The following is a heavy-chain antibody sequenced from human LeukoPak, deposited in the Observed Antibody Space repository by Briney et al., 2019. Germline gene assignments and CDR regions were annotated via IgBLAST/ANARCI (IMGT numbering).Heavy chain of an antibody. J-gene: IGHJ6*04. CDR1: GGPISSSGYY. D-gene: IGHD2-2*02. V-gene: IGHV4-31*03. Sequence: SETLSLTCTVSGGPISSSGYYRSWIRQHPGKGRDWNGYIYYSGSTYYNPSRKSRVTISVDTSKTQFSLKLSSVTAADTAVYYCAKRDCSSTSCYKYGMDVWGKGTTVTVSS. CDR3: AKRDCSSTSCYKYGMDV. CDR2: IYYSGST.